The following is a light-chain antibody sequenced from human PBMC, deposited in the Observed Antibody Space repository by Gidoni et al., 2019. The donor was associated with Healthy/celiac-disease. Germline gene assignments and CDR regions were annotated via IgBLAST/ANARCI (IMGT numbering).Light chain of an antibody. CDR3: SSYTSSSTPVV. Sequence: QSALTQPASVSGSPGQSSTISCTGTSSEVGGYNYVSWYQQHPGKVPKPMIYEVSNRPSGVSNRFSGSKSGNTASLTISGLQAEDEADYYCSSYTSSSTPVVFGGGTKLTVL. J-gene: IGLJ2*01. V-gene: IGLV2-14*01. CDR1: SSEVGGYNY. CDR2: EVS.